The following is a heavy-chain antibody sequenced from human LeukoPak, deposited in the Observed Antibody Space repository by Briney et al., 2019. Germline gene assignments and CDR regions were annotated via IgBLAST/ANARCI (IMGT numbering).Heavy chain of an antibody. CDR1: GYTFRRKW. CDR3: VSFYETY. Sequence: GGSLRLFCAAWGYTFRRKWMHWVRHAPGKGVVGVSRINEDGSTTNYADSVTGRFTITKDNAKNTVYMQMNSLRAEDTAVYYCVSFYETYWGRGTLVTVSS. J-gene: IGHJ4*02. D-gene: IGHD2/OR15-2a*01. V-gene: IGHV3-74*01. CDR2: INEDGSTT.